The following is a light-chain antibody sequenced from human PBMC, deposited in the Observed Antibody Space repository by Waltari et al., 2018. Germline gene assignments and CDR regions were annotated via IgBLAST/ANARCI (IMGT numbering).Light chain of an antibody. Sequence: SSELTQDPAVSVALGQTVTITCQGDTLRSFYASWYQQKPGQAPGVVMYDKKNRHPGIPVRFSGSSSRDTASLTISGAQAEDEADYYCNSRDSSGNRVFGGGTKLTVL. CDR1: TLRSFY. J-gene: IGLJ3*02. V-gene: IGLV3-19*01. CDR3: NSRDSSGNRV. CDR2: DKK.